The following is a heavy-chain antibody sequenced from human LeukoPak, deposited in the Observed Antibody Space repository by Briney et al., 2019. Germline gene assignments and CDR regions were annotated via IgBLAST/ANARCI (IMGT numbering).Heavy chain of an antibody. Sequence: GGSLRLSCAASGFTFSSYWMHWVRQSPGKGLVWISRINTDGSNTNYADSVKGRFTVSRENPKNTLYLQIISLRTEYTAMYYCARDRGYGGNSPLGYWGQGTLVTVSS. CDR2: INTDGSNT. D-gene: IGHD4-23*01. J-gene: IGHJ4*02. V-gene: IGHV3-74*01. CDR1: GFTFSSYW. CDR3: ARDRGYGGNSPLGY.